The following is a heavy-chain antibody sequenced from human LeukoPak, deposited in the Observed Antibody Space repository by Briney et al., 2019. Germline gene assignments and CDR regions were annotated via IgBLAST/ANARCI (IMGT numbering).Heavy chain of an antibody. D-gene: IGHD3-3*01. J-gene: IGHJ5*02. CDR2: IYSGGST. Sequence: GGSLRRSCAASGFTVSSNYMSWVRQAPGKGLEWVSVIYSGGSTYYADSVKGRFTISRDNSKNTLYLQMNSLRAEDTAVYYCARESTYYDFWSGYYASNWFDPWGQGTLVTVPS. CDR1: GFTVSSNY. V-gene: IGHV3-53*01. CDR3: ARESTYYDFWSGYYASNWFDP.